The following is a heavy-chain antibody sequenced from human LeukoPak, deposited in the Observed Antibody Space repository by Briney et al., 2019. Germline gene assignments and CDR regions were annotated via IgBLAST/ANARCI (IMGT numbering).Heavy chain of an antibody. V-gene: IGHV3-74*01. Sequence: GCSLRLSCAASGISFGHNWMHGVRQGPGKGLVWISRINRDGGGDIFADSVKDRFPVSRNNAKNTLYLQMNSLRAEDTAVYYCARDVPHNWFDTWGQGTLVTVSS. CDR2: INRDGGGD. CDR3: ARDVPHNWFDT. CDR1: GISFGHNW. J-gene: IGHJ5*02.